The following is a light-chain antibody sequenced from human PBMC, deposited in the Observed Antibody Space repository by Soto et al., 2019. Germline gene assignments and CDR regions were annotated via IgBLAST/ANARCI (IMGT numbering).Light chain of an antibody. CDR1: SSNIGSNT. V-gene: IGLV1-44*01. CDR3: AAWDDSLNVV. Sequence: QPVLTQPPSASGTPGQRVTISCCGSSSNIGSNTVNWYQQLPGTAPKLLIYSNNQRPSGVPDRFSGSKSGTSASLAISGLQSEDEADYYCAAWDDSLNVVFGGGTKLTVL. CDR2: SNN. J-gene: IGLJ2*01.